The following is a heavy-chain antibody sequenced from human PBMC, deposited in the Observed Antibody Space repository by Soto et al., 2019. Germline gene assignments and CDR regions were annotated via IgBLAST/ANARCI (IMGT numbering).Heavy chain of an antibody. Sequence: SETLSLTCTVSGGSMSSGGYYWSWIRQHPGKGLEWIGYIYYTGTTNYNPSLKSRVTISVDTSQNQFSLMLTSVTAADTAVYYCARPRSSGYAGEFDYWGQGILVTVSS. J-gene: IGHJ4*02. CDR1: GGSMSSGGYY. V-gene: IGHV4-61*08. D-gene: IGHD3-22*01. CDR2: IYYTGTT. CDR3: ARPRSSGYAGEFDY.